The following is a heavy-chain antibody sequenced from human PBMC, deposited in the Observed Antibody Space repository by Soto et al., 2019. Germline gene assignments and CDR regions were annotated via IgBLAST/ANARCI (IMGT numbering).Heavy chain of an antibody. CDR3: AKDLTRQLAYWLDP. D-gene: IGHD6-6*01. CDR1: GFSFTGYY. V-gene: IGHV1-2*02. CDR2: INAHSGGT. J-gene: IGHJ5*02. Sequence: ASVKVSCKASGFSFTGYYIHWLRQAPGQGLEWMGWINAHSGGTEYAQKFQGRVTLTRDTSNATAYLTLTSLTSDDTALYYCAKDLTRQLAYWLDPWGQGTQVTVSS.